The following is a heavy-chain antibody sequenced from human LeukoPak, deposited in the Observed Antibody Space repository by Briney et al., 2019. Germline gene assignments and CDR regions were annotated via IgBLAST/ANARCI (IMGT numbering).Heavy chain of an antibody. CDR2: VSSSCVYT. CDR1: GFTFSNYH. Sequence: GGSLRLSCTASGFTFSNYHMNWVRQAPGKGLEWVSSVSSSCVYTHYADFVKGRFTISRDNGKNSLYLQMNSLRAEDTALYYCARDALRDDAFDIWGQGTLVTVSS. CDR3: ARDALRDDAFDI. J-gene: IGHJ3*02. V-gene: IGHV3-21*04.